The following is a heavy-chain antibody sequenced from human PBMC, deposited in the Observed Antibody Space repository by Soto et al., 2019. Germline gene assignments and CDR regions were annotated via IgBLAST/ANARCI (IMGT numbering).Heavy chain of an antibody. Sequence: EVQLLESGGGLVQPGGSLRLACAASGFTFSSYAMSWVRQAPGKGLEWVSSITSGDTTYYADSVKGRFSISRDNSKNTLYVQMNSLRAEDTAVYYCAKRYPKPYYFDYWGQGTLVTVSS. D-gene: IGHD2-2*01. V-gene: IGHV3-23*01. CDR2: ITSGDTT. CDR3: AKRYPKPYYFDY. CDR1: GFTFSSYA. J-gene: IGHJ4*02.